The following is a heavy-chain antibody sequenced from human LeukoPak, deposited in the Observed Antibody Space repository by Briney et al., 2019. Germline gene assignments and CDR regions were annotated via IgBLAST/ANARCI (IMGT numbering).Heavy chain of an antibody. Sequence: GASVKVSCKASGGTFSSYAISWVRQAPGQGLEWMGGIIPIFGTANYAQKFQGRVTITADESTSTAYMELSSLRSEDTAVYYCARHGRAVATPWYYYGMDAWGQGPTVTVSS. D-gene: IGHD4-11*01. J-gene: IGHJ6*02. CDR3: ARHGRAVATPWYYYGMDA. V-gene: IGHV1-69*13. CDR1: GGTFSSYA. CDR2: IIPIFGTA.